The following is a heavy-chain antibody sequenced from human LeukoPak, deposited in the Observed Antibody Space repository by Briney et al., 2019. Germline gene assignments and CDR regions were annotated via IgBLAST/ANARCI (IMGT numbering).Heavy chain of an antibody. CDR2: IKSKTDGGTT. CDR3: QILSLPSDY. Sequence: GWSLRLSHAASGFTFSNAWMSWVRQAPGKGLEWVGRIKSKTDGGTTDYAAPVKGRFTISRDDSKNTLYLQMNSLKPEDTAVYYCQILSLPSDYWGQGTLVTVSS. J-gene: IGHJ4*02. CDR1: GFTFSNAW. V-gene: IGHV3-15*01. D-gene: IGHD2-2*01.